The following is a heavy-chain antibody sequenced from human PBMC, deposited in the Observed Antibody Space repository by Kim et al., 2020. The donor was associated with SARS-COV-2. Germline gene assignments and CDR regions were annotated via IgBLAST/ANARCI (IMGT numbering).Heavy chain of an antibody. Sequence: GGSLRLSCAASGFTFSSYAMSWVRQAPGKGLEWVSAISGSGGSTYYADSVKGRFTISRDNSKNTLYLQMNSLRAEDTAVYYCAKVGEYTVTRDYYYYYMDVWGKGTTVTVSS. V-gene: IGHV3-23*01. D-gene: IGHD4-17*01. J-gene: IGHJ6*03. CDR1: GFTFSSYA. CDR3: AKVGEYTVTRDYYYYYMDV. CDR2: ISGSGGST.